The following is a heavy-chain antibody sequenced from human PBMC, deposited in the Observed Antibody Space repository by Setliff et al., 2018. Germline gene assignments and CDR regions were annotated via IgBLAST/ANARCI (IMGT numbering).Heavy chain of an antibody. V-gene: IGHV4-59*08. CDR1: GGSISSYY. CDR3: ARLGGGYYYYYMDV. Sequence: SETLSLTCTVSGGSISSYYWSWIRQPPGKGLEWIGYIYYSGSTNYNPSLKSRVTISVDTSKNQFSLKLSSVTAADTAVYYCARLGGGYYYYYMDVWGKGTTVTVS. CDR2: IYYSGST. D-gene: IGHD3-16*01. J-gene: IGHJ6*03.